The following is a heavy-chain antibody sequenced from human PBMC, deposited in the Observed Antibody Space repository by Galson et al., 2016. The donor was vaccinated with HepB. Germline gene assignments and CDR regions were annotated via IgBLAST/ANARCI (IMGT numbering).Heavy chain of an antibody. CDR2: IWYDGSNK. D-gene: IGHD3-16*01. CDR1: GFTFSSYA. Sequence: SLRLSCAASGFTFSSYAMHWVRQAPGKGLEWVAVIWYDGSNKYFADSVKGRFTISRDNSKNTLYLQMNSLRAEDTAVYYCARDPGAVMAAWYFDLWGRGTQVTVSS. CDR3: ARDPGAVMAAWYFDL. V-gene: IGHV3-33*01. J-gene: IGHJ2*01.